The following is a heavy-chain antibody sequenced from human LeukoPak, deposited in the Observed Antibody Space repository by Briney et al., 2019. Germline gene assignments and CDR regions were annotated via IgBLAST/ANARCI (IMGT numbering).Heavy chain of an antibody. Sequence: GGSLRLSCAASGFTFSSYWMSWVRQAPGKGLEWVANIKQDGSEKYYVDSVKGRFTISRDNAKNSLYLQMNSLRAEDTAVYYCARDIRPYSSSPKMPFYYYYYYMDVWGKGTTVTVSS. D-gene: IGHD6-13*01. CDR2: IKQDGSEK. CDR3: ARDIRPYSSSPKMPFYYYYYYMDV. J-gene: IGHJ6*03. V-gene: IGHV3-7*01. CDR1: GFTFSSYW.